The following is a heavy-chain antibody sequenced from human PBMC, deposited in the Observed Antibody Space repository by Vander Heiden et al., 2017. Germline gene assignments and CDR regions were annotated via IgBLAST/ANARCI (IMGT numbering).Heavy chain of an antibody. CDR1: GYSFTSHW. D-gene: IGHD3-16*01. J-gene: IGHJ6*02. CDR2: IDPGDSYT. V-gene: IGHV5-10-1*03. Sequence: EVQLVQSGTEVKKPGESLRISCKASGYSFTSHWIGWVRQTAGKGLEWGGRIDPGDSYTNYSPSFEGHVTISTDNSINTAYLQWSSLRASDTAMYYCARLDPHSKSYTFYGMEVWGQGTTVTVSS. CDR3: ARLDPHSKSYTFYGMEV.